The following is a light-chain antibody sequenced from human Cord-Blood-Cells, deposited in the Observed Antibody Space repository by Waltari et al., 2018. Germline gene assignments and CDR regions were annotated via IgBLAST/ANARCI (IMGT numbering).Light chain of an antibody. CDR3: QQYGSSPRT. CDR1: QSVSSSY. CDR2: GAS. Sequence: EVVFTPSPGPLSLSPGESATLSCRASQSVSSSYLAWYQQKPGQAPRLLIYGASSRATGIPDRFSGSGSGTDFTLTISRLEPEDFAVYYCQQYGSSPRTFGQGTKVEIK. J-gene: IGKJ1*01. V-gene: IGKV3-20*01.